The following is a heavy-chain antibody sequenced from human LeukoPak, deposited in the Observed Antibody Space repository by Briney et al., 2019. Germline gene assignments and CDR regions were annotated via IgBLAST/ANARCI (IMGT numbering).Heavy chain of an antibody. D-gene: IGHD3-3*02. J-gene: IGHJ4*02. Sequence: SGGSLRLSCAVSGFTFSDYWVTRVRQTPGRGLEFVANINREGSMKHYVDSVKGRFTISRDNPKNSQYLHMTSLRVDDSAIYYCGGDPGFSSFDYWGQGILVTVSS. CDR3: GGDPGFSSFDY. CDR1: GFTFSDYW. V-gene: IGHV3-7*01. CDR2: INREGSMK.